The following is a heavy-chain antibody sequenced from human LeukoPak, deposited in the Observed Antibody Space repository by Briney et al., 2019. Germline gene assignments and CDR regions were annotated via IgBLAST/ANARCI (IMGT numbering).Heavy chain of an antibody. CDR2: IYHSGSI. V-gene: IGHV4-38-2*02. J-gene: IGHJ4*02. D-gene: IGHD2-21*02. CDR1: GGSISSGYY. CDR3: ARDAPAYCGGDCPPPFDY. Sequence: SETLSLTCTVSGGSISSGYYWGWIRQPPGKGLEWIGSIYHSGSIYYTPSLKSRVTISVDTSKNQFSLNLSSVTAADTAVYYCARDAPAYCGGDCPPPFDYWGQGTLVTVSS.